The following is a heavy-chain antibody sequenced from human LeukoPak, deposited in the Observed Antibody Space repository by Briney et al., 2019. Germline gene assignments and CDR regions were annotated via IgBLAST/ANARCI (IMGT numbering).Heavy chain of an antibody. V-gene: IGHV4-59*01. CDR3: ARDRYSPLHYYGMDV. D-gene: IGHD4-11*01. Sequence: SETLSLTCTVSGGSISNYYWSWIRQPPGKGLEWIGHIYYSGSTNYNPSLKSRVTISVDTSKNHFSLKVTSVTAADTAVYYCARDRYSPLHYYGMDVWGQGTAVTVSS. J-gene: IGHJ6*02. CDR1: GGSISNYY. CDR2: IYYSGST.